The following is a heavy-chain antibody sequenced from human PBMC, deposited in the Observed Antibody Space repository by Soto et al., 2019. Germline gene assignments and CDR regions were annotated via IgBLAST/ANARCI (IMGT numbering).Heavy chain of an antibody. J-gene: IGHJ4*02. CDR2: IYYSGST. D-gene: IGHD6-13*01. Sequence: SETLSLTCTVSGGSISSSSYYWGWIRQPPGKGLEWIGSIYYSGSTYYNPSLKSRVTISVDTSKNQFSLKLSSVTAADTAVYYCARNWAAGKAYYFDYWGQGTLVTVSS. V-gene: IGHV4-39*01. CDR1: GGSISSSSYY. CDR3: ARNWAAGKAYYFDY.